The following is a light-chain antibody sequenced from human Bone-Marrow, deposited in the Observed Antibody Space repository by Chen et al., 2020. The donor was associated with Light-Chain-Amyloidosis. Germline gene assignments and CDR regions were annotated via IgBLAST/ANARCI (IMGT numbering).Light chain of an antibody. CDR1: SSDVGNYKF. Sequence: QSALTQPASVSGSPGQSISISCTGTSSDVGNYKFVSWYQQYSGKAPKLMIYEVSKRPSGISDRFSGSKAGNTASRTISGLQTEDEADYCCGSYATGGTFVFGGGTKLTVL. CDR2: EVS. CDR3: GSYATGGTFV. J-gene: IGLJ2*01. V-gene: IGLV2-23*02.